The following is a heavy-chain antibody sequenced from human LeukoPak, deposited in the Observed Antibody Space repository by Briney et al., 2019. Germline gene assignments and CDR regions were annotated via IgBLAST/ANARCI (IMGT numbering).Heavy chain of an antibody. D-gene: IGHD3-22*01. V-gene: IGHV1-24*01. CDR1: GYTLTELS. J-gene: IGHJ3*01. CDR3: ATVPTSITMIVVVPT. Sequence: ASVKVSCKVSGYTLTELSMHWVRQAPGKGLEWMGGFDPEDGETIYAQKFQGRVTMTEDTSTDTAYMELSSLRSEDTAVYYCATVPTSITMIVVVPTWGQGTMVTVSS. CDR2: FDPEDGET.